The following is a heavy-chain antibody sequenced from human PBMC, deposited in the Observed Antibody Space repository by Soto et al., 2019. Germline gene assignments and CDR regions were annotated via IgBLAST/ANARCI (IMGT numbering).Heavy chain of an antibody. Sequence: GGSLRLSCAASGFTFSSYAMSWVRQAPGKGLEWVSAISGSGGSTYYAESVKGRFTISRDNSKNTLYLKMNSLRADDTAVYYCAKDRSNPNYYMDVWGKGTTVTVSS. D-gene: IGHD4-4*01. CDR1: GFTFSSYA. V-gene: IGHV3-23*01. CDR2: ISGSGGST. J-gene: IGHJ6*03. CDR3: AKDRSNPNYYMDV.